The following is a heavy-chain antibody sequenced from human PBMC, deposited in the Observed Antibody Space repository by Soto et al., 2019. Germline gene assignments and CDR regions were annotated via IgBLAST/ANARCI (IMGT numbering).Heavy chain of an antibody. D-gene: IGHD3-22*01. J-gene: IGHJ4*02. CDR1: GYTFTSYT. CDR2: INAGNGNT. CDR3: ARGSGYYYWDDY. V-gene: IGHV1-3*01. Sequence: ASVKVSCKASGYTFTSYTMHWVRQAPGQRLEWMGWINAGNGNTKYSQKFQGRVTITRDSSASTAYMELSSLRSEDTAVYYCARGSGYYYWDDYWGQGTLVTVSS.